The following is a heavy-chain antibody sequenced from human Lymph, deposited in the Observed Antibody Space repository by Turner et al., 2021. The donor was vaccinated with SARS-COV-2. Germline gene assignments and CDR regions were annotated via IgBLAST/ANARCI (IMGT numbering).Heavy chain of an antibody. D-gene: IGHD3-10*01. V-gene: IGHV4-39*01. J-gene: IGHJ4*02. Sequence: QLQLQESGPGLVKPSGTLSLTGPVPGGSISSSSHYWGWIRQPPGRGLEWIGHIYYSGSNYYNPSIKSRVTISVDTSKNQFSLKLSSVTAADTAVYYCARLVRRAEYYFDYWGQGTLVTVSS. CDR1: GGSISSSSHY. CDR3: ARLVRRAEYYFDY. CDR2: IYYSGSN.